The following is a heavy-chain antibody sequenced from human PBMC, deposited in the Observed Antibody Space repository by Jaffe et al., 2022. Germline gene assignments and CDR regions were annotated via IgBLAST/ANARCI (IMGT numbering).Heavy chain of an antibody. V-gene: IGHV4-61*02. CDR2: IYTSGST. D-gene: IGHD6-19*01. Sequence: QVQLQESGPGLVKPSQTLSLTCTVSGGSISSGSYYWSWIRQPAGKGLEWIGRIYTSGSTNYNPSLKSRVTISVDTSKNQFSLKLSSVTAADTAVYYCARVGSSGWYNYWGQGTLVTVSS. CDR1: GGSISSGSYY. J-gene: IGHJ4*02. CDR3: ARVGSSGWYNY.